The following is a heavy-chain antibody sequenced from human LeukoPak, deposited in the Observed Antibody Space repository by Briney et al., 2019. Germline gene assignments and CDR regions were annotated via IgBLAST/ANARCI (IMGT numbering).Heavy chain of an antibody. Sequence: PSETLSLTCAVYGGSFSGYYWSWIRQPPGKGLEWIGEINHSGSTNYNPSLKSRVTISVDTSKNQFSLKLSSVTAADTAVYYCAGGGFYASTSGMGFLNNWFDPWGQGTLVTVSS. J-gene: IGHJ5*02. V-gene: IGHV4-34*01. CDR2: INHSGST. D-gene: IGHD2-2*01. CDR3: AGGGFYASTSGMGFLNNWFDP. CDR1: GGSFSGYY.